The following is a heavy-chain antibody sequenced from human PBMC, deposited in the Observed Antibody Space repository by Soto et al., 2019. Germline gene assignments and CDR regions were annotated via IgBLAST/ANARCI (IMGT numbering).Heavy chain of an antibody. CDR2: ISSAGGTI. V-gene: IGHV3-48*03. Sequence: GGSLRLSCAASGFSFSSFEMNWVRQAPGKGLEWVSYISSAGGTIYYADSVKGRFTISKDSAKNSLFLQMNSLRADDTGVYYCARVSRIPVQGMDVWGQGTTVTVSS. D-gene: IGHD1-1*01. CDR1: GFSFSSFE. CDR3: ARVSRIPVQGMDV. J-gene: IGHJ6*02.